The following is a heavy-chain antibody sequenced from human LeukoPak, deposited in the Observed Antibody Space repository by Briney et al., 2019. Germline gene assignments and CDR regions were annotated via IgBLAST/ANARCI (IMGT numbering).Heavy chain of an antibody. CDR2: IKSKTDGGTT. V-gene: IGHV3-15*01. CDR3: TTPFPRYYDSSGYCH. J-gene: IGHJ4*02. Sequence: GGSLRLSCAASGFTFNNAWMSWVRQALGKGLEWVGRIKSKTDGGTTDYAAPVKGRFTISRDDSKNTLFLQMNSLKTEDTAVYYCTTPFPRYYDSSGYCHWAQGTLVTVSS. D-gene: IGHD3-22*01. CDR1: GFTFNNAW.